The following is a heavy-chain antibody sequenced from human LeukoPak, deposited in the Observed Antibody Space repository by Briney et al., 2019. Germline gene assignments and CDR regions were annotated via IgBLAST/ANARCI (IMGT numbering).Heavy chain of an antibody. J-gene: IGHJ4*02. D-gene: IGHD4-17*01. CDR1: GFTFSSYW. CDR2: IKQDGSEK. V-gene: IGHV3-7*04. CDR3: ARGGGLRFVDY. Sequence: GGSLRLSCAASGFTFSSYWMSWVRQAPGKGLERVANIKQDGSEKYYVDSVKGRFTISRDNAKNSLYLQMNSLRAEDTAVYYCARGGGLRFVDYWGQGTLVTVFS.